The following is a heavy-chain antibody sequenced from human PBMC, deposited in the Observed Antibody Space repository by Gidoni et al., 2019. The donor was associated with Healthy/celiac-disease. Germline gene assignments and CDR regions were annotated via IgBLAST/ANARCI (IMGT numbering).Heavy chain of an antibody. CDR2: INHSGSP. Sequence: QVQLQQWGAGLLKPSATLSPTCAVYGGSFSGYYWSWIRQPPGKGLEWIGEINHSGSPNYNTSLKSRVTISVDTSKNQFSLKLSSVTAADTAVYYCARGSRYYYGSGSSPFDYWGQGTLVTVSS. CDR1: GGSFSGYY. V-gene: IGHV4-34*01. CDR3: ARGSRYYYGSGSSPFDY. J-gene: IGHJ4*02. D-gene: IGHD3-10*01.